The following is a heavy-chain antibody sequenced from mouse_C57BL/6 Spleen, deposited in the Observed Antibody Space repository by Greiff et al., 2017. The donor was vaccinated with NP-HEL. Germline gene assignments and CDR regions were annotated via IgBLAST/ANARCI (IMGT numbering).Heavy chain of an antibody. CDR2: IDPNSGGT. V-gene: IGHV1-72*01. J-gene: IGHJ4*01. Sequence: QVQLKQPGAELVKPGASVKLSCKASGYTFTSYWMHWVKQRPGPGLEWIGRIDPNSGGTKYNEKFKSKATLTVDKPSSTAYMQLSSLTSEDSAVYYCAREGDYYAMDYWGQGTSVTVSS. CDR3: AREGDYYAMDY. CDR1: GYTFTSYW.